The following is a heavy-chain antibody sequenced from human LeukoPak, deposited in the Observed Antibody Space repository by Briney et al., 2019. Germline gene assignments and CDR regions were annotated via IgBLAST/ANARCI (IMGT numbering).Heavy chain of an antibody. V-gene: IGHV3-7*05. CDR3: ASSRSPGY. CDR1: GFTFSNYA. CDR2: IKQDGSEK. D-gene: IGHD3-10*01. Sequence: TGGSLRLSCAASGFTFSNYAMSWVRQAPGKGLEWVANIKQDGSEKYYVDSVKGRFTISRDNAKNSLYLQMNSLRAEDTAVYYCASSRSPGYWGQGTLVTVSS. J-gene: IGHJ4*02.